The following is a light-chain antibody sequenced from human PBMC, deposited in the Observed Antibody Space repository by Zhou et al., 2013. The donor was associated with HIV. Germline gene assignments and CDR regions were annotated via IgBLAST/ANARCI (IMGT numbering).Light chain of an antibody. Sequence: IHMTQSPTSLSASVGDRVTITCRASQDISNYLAWYQQKPGKVPRLLIYAASTLQSGVPSRFGGSGSGTDFTLTISSLRPEDVATYYCQKYNSAPLTFGGGTKVEIK. V-gene: IGKV1-27*01. CDR1: QDISNY. CDR2: AAS. J-gene: IGKJ4*01. CDR3: QKYNSAPLT.